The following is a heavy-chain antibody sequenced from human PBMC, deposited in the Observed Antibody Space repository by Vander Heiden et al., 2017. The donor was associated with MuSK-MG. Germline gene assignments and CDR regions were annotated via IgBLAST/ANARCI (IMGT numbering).Heavy chain of an antibody. CDR2: IYYSGST. Sequence: VQLQESGPGLVKPSQTLSLTRTVSGGSISSGGYYWSWIRQHPGKGLEWIGYIYYSGSTYYNPSLKSRVTISVDTSKNQFSLKLSSVTAADTAVYYCARAGIVGYGSGSGWFDPWGQGTLVTVSS. CDR1: GGSISSGGYY. D-gene: IGHD3-10*01. V-gene: IGHV4-31*03. CDR3: ARAGIVGYGSGSGWFDP. J-gene: IGHJ5*02.